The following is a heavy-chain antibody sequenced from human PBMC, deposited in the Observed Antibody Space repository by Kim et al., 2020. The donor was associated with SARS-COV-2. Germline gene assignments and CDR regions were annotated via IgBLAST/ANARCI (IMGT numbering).Heavy chain of an antibody. J-gene: IGHJ4*02. V-gene: IGHV3-21*01. D-gene: IGHD3-10*01. CDR3: ARVPRFGRSPIDY. Sequence: YADSVKGRFTISRDNAKNSLYLQMNSLRAEDTAVYYCARVPRFGRSPIDYWGQGTLVTVSS.